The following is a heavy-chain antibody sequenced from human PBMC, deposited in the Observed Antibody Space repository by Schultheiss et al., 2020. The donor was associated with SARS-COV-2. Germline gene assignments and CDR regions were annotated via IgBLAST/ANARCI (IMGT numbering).Heavy chain of an antibody. CDR2: ISYDGSNK. CDR1: GFTFSSYG. V-gene: IGHV3-30*03. Sequence: GGSLRLSCAASGFTFSSYGMHWVRQAPGKGLEWVAVISYDGSNKYYADSVKGRFIISRDNSKNTLYLQMNSLRAEDTAVYYCARDDYGMDVWGQGTTVTVSS. CDR3: ARDDYGMDV. J-gene: IGHJ6*02.